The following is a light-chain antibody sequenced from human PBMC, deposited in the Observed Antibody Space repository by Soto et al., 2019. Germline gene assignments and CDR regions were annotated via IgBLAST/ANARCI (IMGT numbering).Light chain of an antibody. J-gene: IGKJ2*01. CDR2: AAS. CDR1: QGLSSW. CDR3: QQANSFSYT. V-gene: IGKV1-12*01. Sequence: DIQMTQSPSSVSASVGDRVTITCRASQGLSSWLAWYQQKPGKAPRLLIYAASSLQSGVPSRFSVSGSGTDFTLTISSLQPEDFATYYCQQANSFSYTFGQGTKLEIK.